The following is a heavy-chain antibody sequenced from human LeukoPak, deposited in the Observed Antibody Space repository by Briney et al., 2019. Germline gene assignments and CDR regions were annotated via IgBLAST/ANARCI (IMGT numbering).Heavy chain of an antibody. J-gene: IGHJ5*02. Sequence: GGSLRLSCAASGFTFSSYAMSWVRQAPGKGLEWVSAISGSGGSTYYADSVKGRFTISRDNSKNTLYPQMNSLRAEDTAVYYCAKVNDILTGYNWFDPWGQGTLVTVSS. CDR1: GFTFSSYA. CDR2: ISGSGGST. V-gene: IGHV3-23*01. D-gene: IGHD3-9*01. CDR3: AKVNDILTGYNWFDP.